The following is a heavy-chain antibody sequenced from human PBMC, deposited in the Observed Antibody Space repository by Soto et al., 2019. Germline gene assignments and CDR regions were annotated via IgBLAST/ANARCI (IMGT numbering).Heavy chain of an antibody. Sequence: ESGGGLVQPGGSLRLSCAASGFTFSSYSMNWVRQAPGKGLEWVSSISSSSSYIYYADSVKGRFTISRDNAKNSLYLQMNSLRAEDTAVYYCARARGIAAAGTREDYWGQGTLVTVSS. J-gene: IGHJ4*02. V-gene: IGHV3-21*01. CDR1: GFTFSSYS. CDR2: ISSSSSYI. D-gene: IGHD6-13*01. CDR3: ARARGIAAAGTREDY.